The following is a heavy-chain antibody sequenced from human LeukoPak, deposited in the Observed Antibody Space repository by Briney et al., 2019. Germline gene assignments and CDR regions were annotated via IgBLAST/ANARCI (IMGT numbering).Heavy chain of an antibody. CDR1: GFTFSNYW. CDR3: ARLSPVTMIVVSYWYFDL. V-gene: IGHV3-7*01. CDR2: IKQDGSEK. J-gene: IGHJ2*01. Sequence: GGSLRLSCAASGFTFSNYWMSWVRQAPGKGLEWVANIKQDGSEKYYVDSVKGRFTISRDNAKNSLYLQMSSLRAEDTALYYCARLSPVTMIVVSYWYFDLWGRGTLVTVSS. D-gene: IGHD3-22*01.